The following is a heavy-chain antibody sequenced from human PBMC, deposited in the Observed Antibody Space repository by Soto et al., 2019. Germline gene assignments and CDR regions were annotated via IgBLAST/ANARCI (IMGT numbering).Heavy chain of an antibody. Sequence: GGSLRLSCAASGFTFSSYEMNWVRQAPGKGLEWVSYISSSGSTIYYADSVKGRFTISRDNAKNSLYLQMNSPRAEDTAVYYCARDSPRGLDYWGQGTLVTVSS. CDR3: ARDSPRGLDY. V-gene: IGHV3-48*03. CDR2: ISSSGSTI. J-gene: IGHJ4*02. CDR1: GFTFSSYE.